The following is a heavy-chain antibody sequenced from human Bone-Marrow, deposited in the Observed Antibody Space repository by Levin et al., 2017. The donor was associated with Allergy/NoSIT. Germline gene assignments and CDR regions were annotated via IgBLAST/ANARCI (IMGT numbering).Heavy chain of an antibody. J-gene: IGHJ2*01. V-gene: IGHV3-74*03. CDR2: MNSQGSSS. CDR3: ARGDSVWPNWHFDL. CDR1: GFSITNYW. D-gene: IGHD3-16*01. Sequence: GESLKISCAASGFSITNYWMHWVRQVPGKGLVWVSRMNSQGSSSTYADSVEGRFTISRDNAKNTLYLQMSSLRLEDAAVYYCARGDSVWPNWHFDLWGRGTLVTVSS.